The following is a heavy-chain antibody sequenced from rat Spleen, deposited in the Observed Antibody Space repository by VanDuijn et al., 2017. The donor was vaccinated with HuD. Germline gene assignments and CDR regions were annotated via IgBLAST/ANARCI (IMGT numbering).Heavy chain of an antibody. J-gene: IGHJ3*01. CDR2: ITNTGRSV. CDR3: ARHYYSSYMGFAY. CDR1: GLSFSNYD. D-gene: IGHD1-2*01. V-gene: IGHV5S13*01. Sequence: EVQLVESGGGLVQPGRSLKLSCAASGLSFSNYDMAWVRQAPTKGLEWVASITNTGRSVHYPASVKGRFTISRDTAQNTLFLQMDSLRSEDTATYYCARHYYSSYMGFAYWGQGTLVTVSS.